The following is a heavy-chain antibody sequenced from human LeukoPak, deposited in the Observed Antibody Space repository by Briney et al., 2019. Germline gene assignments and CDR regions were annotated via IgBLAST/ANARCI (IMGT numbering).Heavy chain of an antibody. Sequence: PGGSLRLSCAASGLTVSSNYMSWVRQAPGKGLEWVSSIYSSGSTYYADPMKGRFTISRDDSKNTLYLQMNSLTAEDTAVYYCARDEGNYCFDYWGQGTLVTVSS. J-gene: IGHJ4*02. CDR3: ARDEGNYCFDY. D-gene: IGHD2/OR15-2a*01. CDR2: IYSSGST. CDR1: GLTVSSNY. V-gene: IGHV3-53*01.